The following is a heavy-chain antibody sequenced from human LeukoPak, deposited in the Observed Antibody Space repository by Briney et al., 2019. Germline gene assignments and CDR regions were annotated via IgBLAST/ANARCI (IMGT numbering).Heavy chain of an antibody. D-gene: IGHD3-10*02. V-gene: IGHV3-21*01. CDR2: ISGSSSYT. CDR3: AELGITMIGGV. Sequence: GGSLRLSCVVSGFSFNTYNMDWVRQAPGKGLEWVSSISGSSSYTYYADSVKGRFAISRDNAKNSLYLQMNSLRAEDTAVYYCAELGITMIGGVWGKGTTVTISS. J-gene: IGHJ6*04. CDR1: GFSFNTYN.